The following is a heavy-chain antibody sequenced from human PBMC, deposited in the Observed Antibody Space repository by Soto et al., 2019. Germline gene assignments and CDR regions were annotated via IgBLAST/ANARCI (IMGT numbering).Heavy chain of an antibody. V-gene: IGHV3-30*03. J-gene: IGHJ4*02. CDR2: ISYDGSNK. Sequence: QVQLVESGGGVVQPGRSLRLSCAASGFTFSSYVMHWVRQAPSKGLEWVAVISYDGSNKYYADSVKGRFTISRDNSKNTLYLQMNSLRAEDTAAYYCAMRDNWGQGTLVTVSS. D-gene: IGHD2-15*01. CDR3: AMRDN. CDR1: GFTFSSYV.